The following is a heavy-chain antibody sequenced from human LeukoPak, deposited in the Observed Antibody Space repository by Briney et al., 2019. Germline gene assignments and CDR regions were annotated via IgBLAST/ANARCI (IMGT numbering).Heavy chain of an antibody. CDR3: ARDTSGPNPLLYYSYYTDV. J-gene: IGHJ6*03. D-gene: IGHD3-22*01. V-gene: IGHV3-7*05. CDR1: GFTISSSC. Sequence: WGSLRLSCAASGFTISSSCMSWGWKAPGQGMELEANVKHDESEKNYVDSVKSRFTISTVNATNSQYSQMITLRAEATTGFYYARDTSGPNPLLYYSYYTDVWGKGTTVTVSS. CDR2: VKHDESEK.